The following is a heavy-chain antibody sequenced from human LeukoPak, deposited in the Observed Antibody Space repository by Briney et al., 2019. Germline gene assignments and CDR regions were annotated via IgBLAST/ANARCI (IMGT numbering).Heavy chain of an antibody. V-gene: IGHV3-48*04. CDR1: GFTFSSYS. J-gene: IGHJ6*02. D-gene: IGHD6-19*01. CDR2: ISSSSSTI. CDR3: AREGIAVAGTYYYYGMDV. Sequence: GGSLRLSCAASGFTFSSYSMNWVRQAPGKGLEWVSYISSSSSTIYYADSVKSRFTISRDNAKNSLYLQMNSLRAEDTAVYYCAREGIAVAGTYYYYGMDVWGQGTTVTVFS.